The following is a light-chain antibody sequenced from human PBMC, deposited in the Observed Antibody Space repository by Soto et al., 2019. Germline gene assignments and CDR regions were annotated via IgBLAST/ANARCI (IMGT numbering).Light chain of an antibody. J-gene: IGLJ1*01. CDR2: EVN. CDR1: SSDIGAYDY. CDR3: SSYTGNTPFFV. Sequence: QSALTQPASLSGSPGQSITISCTGTSSDIGAYDYVSWFQQHPGKAPKLMISEVNNRPSGVSNRFSGSKSGNTASLTISGLQGDHEADYYCSSYTGNTPFFVFGTGTKLTVL. V-gene: IGLV2-14*01.